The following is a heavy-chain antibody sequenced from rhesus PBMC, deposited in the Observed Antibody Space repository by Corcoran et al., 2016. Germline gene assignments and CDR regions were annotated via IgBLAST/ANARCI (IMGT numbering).Heavy chain of an antibody. CDR3: LRGGYGSVVDY. D-gene: IGHD4-29*01. J-gene: IGHJ4*01. Sequence: QVQLVQSGAEVQEPGSSVTVSCWTSGSTFTDYYITWVRQAPGRGLEEMGEIKTKTVETDFAHGVLGRIILTRDTTTATVDMKVTSLMSEDTAMYYCLRGGYGSVVDYWGQGVLVTVSS. V-gene: IGHV1-138*01. CDR1: GSTFTDYY. CDR2: IKTKTVET.